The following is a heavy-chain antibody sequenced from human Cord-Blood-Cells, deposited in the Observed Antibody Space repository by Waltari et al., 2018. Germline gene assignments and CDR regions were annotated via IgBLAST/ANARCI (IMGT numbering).Heavy chain of an antibody. J-gene: IGHJ4*02. CDR2: NKRKTVGGTT. CDR3: TTYLGGYDFAVY. D-gene: IGHD5-12*01. CDR1: GFTFSNAW. V-gene: IGHV3-15*01. Sequence: GGGLVKPGGSLRLSCAASGFTFSNAWMSWVRQAPGRGLEWVGRNKRKTVGGTTDYAAPVKGRFTISRDDSKNTLYLQMNSLKTADTAVYYCTTYLGGYDFAVYWGQGTLVTVSS.